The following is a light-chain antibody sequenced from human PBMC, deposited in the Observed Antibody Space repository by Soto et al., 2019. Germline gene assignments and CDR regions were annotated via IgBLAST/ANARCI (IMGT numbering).Light chain of an antibody. Sequence: DIQMTQSPSTLSGSVGDRVTITCRASQALSNYLAWYQQKPGKAPDLLIYSASTLQSGVPSRFSGSGSETEFSLTIRALQPEDFATYYCQQISRYPLTFGGGTKVDIK. J-gene: IGKJ4*01. CDR2: SAS. V-gene: IGKV1-9*01. CDR3: QQISRYPLT. CDR1: QALSNY.